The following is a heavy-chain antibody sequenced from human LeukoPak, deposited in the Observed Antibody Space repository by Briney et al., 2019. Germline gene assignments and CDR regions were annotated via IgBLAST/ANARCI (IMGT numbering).Heavy chain of an antibody. CDR1: GGSISSYY. J-gene: IGHJ4*02. V-gene: IGHV4-59*01. Sequence: PSETLSLTCTVSGGSISSYYWSWIRQPPGKGLEWIGYIYYSGSTNYNPSLKSRATISVDTSKNQFSLKLSSVTAADTAVYYCARGTQYYYDSSGYQGFDYWGQGTLVTVSS. CDR3: ARGTQYYYDSSGYQGFDY. CDR2: IYYSGST. D-gene: IGHD3-22*01.